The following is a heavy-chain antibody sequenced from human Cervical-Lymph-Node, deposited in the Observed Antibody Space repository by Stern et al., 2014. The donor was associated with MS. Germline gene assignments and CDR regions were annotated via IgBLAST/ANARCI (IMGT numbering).Heavy chain of an antibody. V-gene: IGHV3-9*01. CDR2: ISWNSDNI. Sequence: VQLVQSGGGLVQPGRSLRLSCAVSGLTFDDYAMHWVRQAPGKGLEWVSGISWNSDNIGYAASVKGRFNFSKDNVKKSLYLQMNTLRPEDTAFYYCAKDGSSSLTGGAFDIWGQGTMVTVSS. D-gene: IGHD6-13*01. CDR1: GLTFDDYA. CDR3: AKDGSSSLTGGAFDI. J-gene: IGHJ3*02.